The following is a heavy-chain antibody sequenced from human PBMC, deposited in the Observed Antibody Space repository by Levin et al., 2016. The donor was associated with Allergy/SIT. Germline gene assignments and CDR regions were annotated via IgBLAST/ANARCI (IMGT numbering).Heavy chain of an antibody. V-gene: IGHV4-38-2*02. CDR3: ARVGHSGSSLYYFDY. J-gene: IGHJ4*02. CDR2: IYHSGST. D-gene: IGHD1-26*01. Sequence: WIRQPPGKGLEWIGSIYHSGSTYYNPSLKSRVTISVDTSKNQFSLKLSSVTAADTAVYYCARVGHSGSSLYYFDYWGQGTLVTVSS.